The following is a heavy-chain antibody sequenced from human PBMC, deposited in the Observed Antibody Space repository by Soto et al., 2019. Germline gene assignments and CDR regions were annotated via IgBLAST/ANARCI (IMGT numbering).Heavy chain of an antibody. V-gene: IGHV1-69*12. CDR1: GGTFSSYA. Sequence: QVQLVQSGAEVKKPGSSVKVSCKASGGTFSSYAISWVRQAPGQRLEWMGGIIPVFGTANYAQKFQGRVTITADESKRTAYLEHRSLRSEDTAVYYCARPEADPPYYYYYGLDVWGQGTTVTASS. D-gene: IGHD6-6*01. J-gene: IGHJ6*02. CDR2: IIPVFGTA. CDR3: ARPEADPPYYYYYGLDV.